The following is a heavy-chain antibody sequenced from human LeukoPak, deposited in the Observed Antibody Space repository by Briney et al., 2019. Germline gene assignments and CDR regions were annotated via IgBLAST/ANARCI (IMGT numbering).Heavy chain of an antibody. J-gene: IGHJ3*02. CDR3: AKIAPPAASNAYDI. CDR1: GFTFSSYG. V-gene: IGHV3-30*18. D-gene: IGHD6-25*01. Sequence: GGSQRLSCAASGFTFSSYGMHWVRQAPGKGLEWVAVISYDGSNKYYADSVKGRFTISRDNSKNTLYLQMNSLRAEDTAVYYCAKIAPPAASNAYDIWGQGTMVTVSS. CDR2: ISYDGSNK.